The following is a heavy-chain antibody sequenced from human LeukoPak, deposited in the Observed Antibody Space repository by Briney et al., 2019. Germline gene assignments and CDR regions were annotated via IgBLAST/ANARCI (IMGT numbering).Heavy chain of an antibody. J-gene: IGHJ4*02. D-gene: IGHD3-22*01. CDR3: VGGYYYYFDY. Sequence: SETLSLTCTVSSGSIPSYWWSWIRQPPGKGLEWIGYMYYSGSTNYNPSLKSRVTISIDTSKNQFSLKLSSVTAADTAVYYCVGGYYYYFDYWGQGTLVTVSS. CDR2: MYYSGST. CDR1: SGSIPSYW. V-gene: IGHV4-59*08.